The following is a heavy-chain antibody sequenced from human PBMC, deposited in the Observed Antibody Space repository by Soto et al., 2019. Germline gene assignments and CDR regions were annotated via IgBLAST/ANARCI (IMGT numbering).Heavy chain of an antibody. J-gene: IGHJ3*02. V-gene: IGHV4-30-4*01. CDR1: GGSISSGDYY. Sequence: QVQLQESGPGLVKPSQTLSLTCTVSGGSISSGDYYWSWIRQPPGKGLKWIGYIYYSGSTYYNPSLKSRVTISVDTSKNQFSLKLSSVTAADTAVYYCARDGHYYDSSGIDAFDIWGQGTMVTVSS. D-gene: IGHD3-22*01. CDR2: IYYSGST. CDR3: ARDGHYYDSSGIDAFDI.